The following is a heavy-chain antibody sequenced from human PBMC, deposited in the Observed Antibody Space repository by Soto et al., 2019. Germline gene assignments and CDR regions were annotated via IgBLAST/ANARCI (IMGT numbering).Heavy chain of an antibody. V-gene: IGHV1-3*01. CDR1: GYTFTSYA. D-gene: IGHD2-2*03. CDR3: ARALAGYCSSTSCYVYYYYYMDV. J-gene: IGHJ6*03. CDR2: INAGNGNT. Sequence: QVQLVQSGAEVKKPGASVKVSCKASGYTFTSYAMHWVRQAPGQRLEWMGWINAGNGNTKYSQKFQGRVTITRDTSASTAYMELSSLRSEDTAVYYCARALAGYCSSTSCYVYYYYYMDVWGKGTTVTVSS.